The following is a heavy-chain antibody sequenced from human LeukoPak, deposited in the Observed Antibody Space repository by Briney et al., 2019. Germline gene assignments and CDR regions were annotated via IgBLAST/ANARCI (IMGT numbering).Heavy chain of an antibody. D-gene: IGHD6-19*01. J-gene: IGHJ4*02. CDR2: IIPIFGTA. V-gene: IGHV1-69*13. CDR3: ATPSGAVAGTYYFDY. Sequence: SVKVSCKASGGTFSSYAISWVRQAPGQGLEWMGGIIPIFGTANYAQKFQGRVTINADESTSTAYMERSSLRSEDTAVYYCATPSGAVAGTYYFDYWGQGTLVTVSS. CDR1: GGTFSSYA.